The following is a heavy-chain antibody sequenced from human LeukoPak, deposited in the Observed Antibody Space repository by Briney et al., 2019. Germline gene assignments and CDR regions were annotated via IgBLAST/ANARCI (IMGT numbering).Heavy chain of an antibody. CDR3: AKVWWLSGAFDI. CDR1: GFTFSSYA. Sequence: GGSLRLSCAASGFTFSSYAMSWVRQAPGKGLEWVSAISGSGGSTYYADSVKGRFTISRDNSKNTLYLPMNSLRAEDTAVYYCAKVWWLSGAFDIWGQGTMVTVSS. J-gene: IGHJ3*02. V-gene: IGHV3-23*01. CDR2: ISGSGGST. D-gene: IGHD2-8*02.